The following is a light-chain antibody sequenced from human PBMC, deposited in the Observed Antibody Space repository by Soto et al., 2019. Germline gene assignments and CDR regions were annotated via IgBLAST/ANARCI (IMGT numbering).Light chain of an antibody. CDR3: HQYGMSPQT. J-gene: IGKJ1*01. CDR2: DVS. CDR1: QSVSDTH. Sequence: EIVLTQSPGALSLSPGESATLSCRASQSVSDTHVAWYQQRPGQAPRLLIYDVSRRDIGVPDRFSGSGSGTDFTLTISRLEPEDFAVYFCHQYGMSPQTFGQGTKVEIK. V-gene: IGKV3-20*01.